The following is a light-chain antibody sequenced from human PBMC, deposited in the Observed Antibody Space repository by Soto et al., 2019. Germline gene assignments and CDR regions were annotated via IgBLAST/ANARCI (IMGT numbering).Light chain of an antibody. CDR3: QVWDTNNDHAV. V-gene: IGLV3-21*04. J-gene: IGLJ3*02. CDR2: YDS. Sequence: SYELTQSPSVSVAPGKTARITCGGNNIGSKSVHWYQQKPGQAPVLVIYYDSDRPSGIPERFSGSNSGNTATLTISRVEAGDEADYYCQVWDTNNDHAVFGGGTKVTVL. CDR1: NIGSKS.